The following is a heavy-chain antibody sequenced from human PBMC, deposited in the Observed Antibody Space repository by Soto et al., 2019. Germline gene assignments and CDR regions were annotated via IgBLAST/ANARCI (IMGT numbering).Heavy chain of an antibody. CDR3: ARDHRYCSGSSCRPYYYYYGMDV. CDR1: GFTFSSYS. V-gene: IGHV3-21*01. Sequence: GGSLRLSCAASGFTFSSYSMNWVRQAPGRGLEWVAAISGTSDYIYYADSVKGRFTISRDNTKTSLYIQMNSLRAEDTAVYYCARDHRYCSGSSCRPYYYYYGMDVWGQGTTVTVSS. J-gene: IGHJ6*02. D-gene: IGHD2-15*01. CDR2: ISGTSDYI.